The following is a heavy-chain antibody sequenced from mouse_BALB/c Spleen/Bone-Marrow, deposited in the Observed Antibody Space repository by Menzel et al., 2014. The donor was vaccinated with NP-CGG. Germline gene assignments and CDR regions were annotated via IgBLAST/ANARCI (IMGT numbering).Heavy chain of an antibody. CDR2: IDPANGIT. J-gene: IGHJ3*01. CDR1: GFNIKDTF. D-gene: IGHD1-1*01. CDR3: AAYYYGRGGFAY. Sequence: EVKLMESGAELVKPGASVKLSCTASGFNIKDTFMHWVKQRPEQGLEWIGRIDPANGITKYDPKFQGKATITADTSSNTAYLQLSSLTSEDTAVYYCAAYYYGRGGFAYWGQGTLVTVSA. V-gene: IGHV14-3*02.